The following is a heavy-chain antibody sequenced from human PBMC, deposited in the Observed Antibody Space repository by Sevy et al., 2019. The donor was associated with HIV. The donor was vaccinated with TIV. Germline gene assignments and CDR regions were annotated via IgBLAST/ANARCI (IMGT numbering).Heavy chain of an antibody. J-gene: IGHJ5*02. D-gene: IGHD4-17*01. CDR3: ARVRSYGGKRYNWFDP. CDR1: GYTFTSYD. V-gene: IGHV1-8*01. Sequence: ASVKVSCKASGYTFTSYDINWVRQTTGQGLEWMGWMNPNSGNTGYAQKFQGRVTMTRNTSISTAYMELSSLRSEDTAVYYCARVRSYGGKRYNWFDPWGQGTLVTVSS. CDR2: MNPNSGNT.